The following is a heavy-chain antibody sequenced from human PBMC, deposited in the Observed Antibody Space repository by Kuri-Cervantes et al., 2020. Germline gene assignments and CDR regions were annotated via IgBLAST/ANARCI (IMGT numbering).Heavy chain of an antibody. CDR1: EFTFSSYW. V-gene: IGHV3-7*01. CDR3: ARVDSSSWYYYYYGMDV. Sequence: GASLKISCAASEFTFSSYWMSWVRQAPGKGLEWVANIKQDGSEKYYVDSVKGRFTISRDNAKNSLYLQMNSLRAEDTAVYYCARVDSSSWYYYYYGMDVWGQGTTVTVSS. J-gene: IGHJ6*02. D-gene: IGHD6-13*01. CDR2: IKQDGSEK.